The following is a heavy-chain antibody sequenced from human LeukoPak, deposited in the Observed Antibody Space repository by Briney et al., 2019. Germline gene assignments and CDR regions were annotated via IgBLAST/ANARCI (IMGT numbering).Heavy chain of an antibody. CDR3: ARGSGSYYKTTIDY. J-gene: IGHJ4*02. CDR2: INHSGST. V-gene: IGHV4-34*01. D-gene: IGHD3-10*01. Sequence: PSETLSLTCAVYGGSFSGYYWSWIRQPPGKGLERIGEINHSGSTNYNPSLKSRVTISVDTSKNQFSLKLSSVTAADTAVYYCARGSGSYYKTTIDYWGQGTLVTVSS. CDR1: GGSFSGYY.